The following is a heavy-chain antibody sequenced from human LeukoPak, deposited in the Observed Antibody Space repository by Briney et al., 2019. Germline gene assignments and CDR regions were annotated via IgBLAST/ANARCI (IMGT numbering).Heavy chain of an antibody. J-gene: IGHJ3*02. D-gene: IGHD3-3*01. CDR3: ARVPQAGVSSGAFDI. V-gene: IGHV1-69*05. CDR2: IIPIFGTA. Sequence: SVKVSCKASGYTFSSYAMNWVRQAPGQGLEWMGGIIPIFGTANYAQKFQGRVTITTDESTSTAYMELSSLRSEDTAVYYCARVPQAGVSSGAFDIWGQGTMVTVSS. CDR1: GYTFSSYA.